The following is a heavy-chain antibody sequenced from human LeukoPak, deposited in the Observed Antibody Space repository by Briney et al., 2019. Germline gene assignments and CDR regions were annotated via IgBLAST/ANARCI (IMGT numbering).Heavy chain of an antibody. D-gene: IGHD1-1*01. CDR1: GFTFSSYA. CDR2: ISYDGSNK. V-gene: IGHV3-30-3*01. Sequence: GGSLRLSCAASGFTFSSYAMHWVRQAPGKGLEWVAVISYDGSNKYYADSVKGRFTISRDNSKNTLYLQMNSLRAEDTAVYYCAKEGNAKDFDYWGQGTLVTVSS. CDR3: AKEGNAKDFDY. J-gene: IGHJ4*02.